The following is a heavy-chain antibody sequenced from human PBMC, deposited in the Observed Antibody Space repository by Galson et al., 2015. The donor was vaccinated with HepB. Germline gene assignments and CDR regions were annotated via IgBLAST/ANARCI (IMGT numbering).Heavy chain of an antibody. CDR2: ISAYNGNT. Sequence: SVKVSCKASGYTFTSYGFSWVRQAPGQGLEWMGWISAYNGNTNYAQKLQGRVTMTTDTSTSTAYMELRSLRSDDTAVYYCAKAGKYGALPFGFDYWGQGTLVTVSS. V-gene: IGHV1-18*01. J-gene: IGHJ4*02. CDR1: GYTFTSYG. CDR3: AKAGKYGALPFGFDY. D-gene: IGHD4-17*01.